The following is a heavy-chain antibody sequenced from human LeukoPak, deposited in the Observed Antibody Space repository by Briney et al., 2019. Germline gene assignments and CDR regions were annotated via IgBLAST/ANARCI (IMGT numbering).Heavy chain of an antibody. CDR2: IYTSGST. D-gene: IGHD2-21*02. Sequence: SRTLCLTCTVSGGSISSGSYYWSWIRQPAGKGVEWIGRIYTSGSTNYNPSLKSRVTISVDTSKNQFSLKLSSVTAADTAVYYCARVGDYCGGDCYDWFDPWGQRTLVTVSS. CDR1: GGSISSGSYY. CDR3: ARVGDYCGGDCYDWFDP. V-gene: IGHV4-61*02. J-gene: IGHJ5*02.